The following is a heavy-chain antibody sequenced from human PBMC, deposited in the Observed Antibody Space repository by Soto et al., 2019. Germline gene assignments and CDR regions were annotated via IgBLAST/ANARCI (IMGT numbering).Heavy chain of an antibody. Sequence: ASVKVSCKASGYTFTSYAMHWVRQAPGQRLEWMGWINAGNGNTKYSQKFQGRVTITRDTSASTAYMELSSLRSEDTAVYYCARDCLYDSSGYHNYYYYGMDVWGQGTTVPVSS. V-gene: IGHV1-3*01. CDR1: GYTFTSYA. CDR3: ARDCLYDSSGYHNYYYYGMDV. CDR2: INAGNGNT. D-gene: IGHD3-22*01. J-gene: IGHJ6*02.